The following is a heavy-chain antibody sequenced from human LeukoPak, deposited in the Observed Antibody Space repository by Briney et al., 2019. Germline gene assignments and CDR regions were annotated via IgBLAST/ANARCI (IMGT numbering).Heavy chain of an antibody. CDR1: GFTFDDYA. Sequence: PGRSLRLSCAASGFTFDDYAMHWVRQAPGKGLEWVSGISWNSGSIGYADSVKGRFTISRDNAKNSLYLQMNSLRAEDTALYYCAGIAAAGTGYWGQETLVTVSS. CDR3: AGIAAAGTGY. V-gene: IGHV3-9*01. J-gene: IGHJ4*02. CDR2: ISWNSGSI. D-gene: IGHD6-13*01.